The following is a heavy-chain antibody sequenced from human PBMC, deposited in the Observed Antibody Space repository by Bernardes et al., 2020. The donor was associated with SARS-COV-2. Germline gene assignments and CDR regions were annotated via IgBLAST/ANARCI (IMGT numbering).Heavy chain of an antibody. CDR3: SKNAKYSSSSMEV. D-gene: IGHD6-6*01. CDR1: GFTFSKNA. J-gene: IGHJ6*02. CDR2: NSAIGGST. Sequence: GGSLRLSCVASGFTFSKNAMTWVRQVPGKGLEWVSANSAIGGSTYYAESVKGRFTISRDNSKNTLYLEMTSLRAEDTAVYYCSKNAKYSSSSMEVWGQGTTVTVSS. V-gene: IGHV3-23*01.